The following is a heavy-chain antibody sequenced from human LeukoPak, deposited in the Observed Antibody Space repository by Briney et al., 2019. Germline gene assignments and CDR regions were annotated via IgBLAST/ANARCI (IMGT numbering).Heavy chain of an antibody. J-gene: IGHJ3*02. CDR3: ARGVWFGSDAFDI. CDR1: GGSISSYY. CDR2: IYYSGST. V-gene: IGHV4-59*01. Sequence: SETLSLTCTVSGGSISSYYWSWIRQPPGKGLEGIGYIYYSGSTNYNPSLKSRVTISVDTSKNQVALKLSSVNAADTAVYYCARGVWFGSDAFDIWGQGTMVTVSS. D-gene: IGHD3-10*01.